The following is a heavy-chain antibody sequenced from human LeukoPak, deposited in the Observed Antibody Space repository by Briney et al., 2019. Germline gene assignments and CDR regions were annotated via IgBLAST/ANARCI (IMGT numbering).Heavy chain of an antibody. V-gene: IGHV4-34*01. CDR2: IKHRGSP. CDR3: ARGYSGYDY. CDR1: GGSFSGYY. D-gene: IGHD5-12*01. Sequence: SETLSLTCAVYGGSFSGYYWSWIRQPPGKGLEWIGEIKHRGSPNYNPSLKSRVTISVDTSKNQCSLKLSSVTAADTAVYYCARGYSGYDYWGQGTLVTVSS. J-gene: IGHJ4*02.